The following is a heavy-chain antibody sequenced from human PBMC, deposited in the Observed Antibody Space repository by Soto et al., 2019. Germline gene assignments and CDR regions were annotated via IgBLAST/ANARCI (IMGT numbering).Heavy chain of an antibody. J-gene: IGHJ5*02. Sequence: QVQLVQSGAEVKKPGASVKISCKDSGYTFTRYTMNWVRQAPGQRLEWMGWINPDNGNTKSSQKFQDRVIITRDTSASTAYMDLSSLRSEDTAVYYCARGIATGQLDPWGQGTLVTVSS. CDR1: GYTFTRYT. D-gene: IGHD2-15*01. CDR3: ARGIATGQLDP. CDR2: INPDNGNT. V-gene: IGHV1-3*01.